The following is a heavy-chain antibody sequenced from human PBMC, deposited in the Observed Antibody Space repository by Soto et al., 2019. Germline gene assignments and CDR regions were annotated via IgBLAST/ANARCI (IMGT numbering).Heavy chain of an antibody. CDR1: GGSISSGDYY. D-gene: IGHD2-15*01. J-gene: IGHJ5*02. V-gene: IGHV4-30-4*01. CDR2: IYYSGST. Sequence: QVQLQESGPGLVKPSQTLSLTCTVSGGSISSGDYYWSWIRQPPGKGLEWIGYIYYSGSTYYNPSLKSRVTISVDTSKNQFSLQLSSVTAADTAVYYCARVIVVVVAATSNWFDPWGQGTLVTVSS. CDR3: ARVIVVVVAATSNWFDP.